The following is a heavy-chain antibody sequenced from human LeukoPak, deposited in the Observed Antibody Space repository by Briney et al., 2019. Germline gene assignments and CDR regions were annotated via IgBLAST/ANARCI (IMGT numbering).Heavy chain of an antibody. CDR3: ARGASGGSSGPYGSNWFDP. V-gene: IGHV4-30-2*01. CDR2: IYHSGST. Sequence: SQTLSLTCAVSGGSISSGGYSWSWIRQPPGKGLEWIGYIYHSGSTYYNPSLKSRVTISVDTSKNQFSLKLSSVTAADTAVYYCARGASGGSSGPYGSNWFDPWGQGTLVTVSS. CDR1: GGSISSGGYS. J-gene: IGHJ5*02. D-gene: IGHD2-15*01.